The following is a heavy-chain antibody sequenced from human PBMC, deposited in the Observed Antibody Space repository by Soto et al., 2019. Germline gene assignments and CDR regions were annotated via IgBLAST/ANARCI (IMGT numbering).Heavy chain of an antibody. CDR1: GFTFSSYV. J-gene: IGHJ5*01. Sequence: EVQLLESGGGLVQPGGSLRLSCAASGFTFSSYVMSWVRQAPGKGLGWVSAISGGHTTYYADSVKGRFTISRDNSKNTLYLQMNSLRAEDTALYYCAKDYESESYSGKYAIDSWGQGTLVSVST. CDR3: AKDYESESYSGKYAIDS. V-gene: IGHV3-23*01. D-gene: IGHD1-26*01. CDR2: ISGGHTT.